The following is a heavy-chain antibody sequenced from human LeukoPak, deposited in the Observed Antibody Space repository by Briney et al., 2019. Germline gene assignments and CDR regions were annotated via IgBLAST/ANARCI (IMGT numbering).Heavy chain of an antibody. CDR3: AKMPPQSNG. CDR1: GLTFSSYS. J-gene: IGHJ4*02. CDR2: IYSGGST. Sequence: GGSLRLSCAASGLTFSSYSMNWVRQAPGKGLEWVSVIYSGGSTYYADSVKGRFTISRDNSKNTLYLEMNSLRAEDTAVYYCAKMPPQSNGWGQGTLVTVSS. D-gene: IGHD2-2*01. V-gene: IGHV3-66*01.